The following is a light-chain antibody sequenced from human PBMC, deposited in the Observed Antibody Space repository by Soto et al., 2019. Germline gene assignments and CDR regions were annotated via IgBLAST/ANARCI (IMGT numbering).Light chain of an antibody. CDR1: QSVSSSY. V-gene: IGKV3-20*01. CDR2: DAS. J-gene: IGKJ2*01. CDR3: QQYGSFPYT. Sequence: EIVLTQSPGTLSLSPGERATLSCRASQSVSSSYLAWYQQKPGQAPGLLIYDASSRATGIPDRFSGSGSGTDFTLTISRLEPEDFAVYYCQQYGSFPYTFGQGTNLEIK.